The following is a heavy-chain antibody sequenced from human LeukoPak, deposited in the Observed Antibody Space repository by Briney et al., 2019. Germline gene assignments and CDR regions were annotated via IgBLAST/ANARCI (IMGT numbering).Heavy chain of an antibody. CDR2: INPNSGDT. Sequence: GASVKVSCKASGYTFTGYYMHWVRQAPGQGLEWMGWINPNSGDTGYAQKFQGRVTMTRNTSISTAYMELSSLRSEDTAVYYCARGVNGDLGYWGQGTLVTVSS. V-gene: IGHV1-8*02. J-gene: IGHJ4*02. CDR3: ARGVNGDLGY. D-gene: IGHD4-17*01. CDR1: GYTFTGYY.